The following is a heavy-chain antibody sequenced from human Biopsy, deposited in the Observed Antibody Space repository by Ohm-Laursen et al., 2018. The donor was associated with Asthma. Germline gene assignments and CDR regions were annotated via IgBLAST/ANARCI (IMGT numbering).Heavy chain of an antibody. J-gene: IGHJ3*02. CDR1: GFSFSNFA. V-gene: IGHV3-30*01. Sequence: LSLTCAAFGFSFSNFAIHWVRQAPGKGLEWVGVISKDASTQGYADSVKGRFTTARDNSKNTLDLQMNSLREEDTAVYYCVRGGTDDAFDIWGQGTVVSVSS. D-gene: IGHD1-1*01. CDR2: ISKDASTQ. CDR3: VRGGTDDAFDI.